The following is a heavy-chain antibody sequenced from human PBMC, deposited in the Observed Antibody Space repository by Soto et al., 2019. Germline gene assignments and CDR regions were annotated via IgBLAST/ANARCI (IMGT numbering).Heavy chain of an antibody. D-gene: IGHD2-15*01. Sequence: SETLSLTCTVSGGSISSGGYYWSWIRQHPGKGLEWIGYIYYSGSTYYNPSLKSRVTISVDTSKNQFSLKLSSVTAADTAVYYCARDHVYCSGRSCYPTGDYYYGMDVWGQGTTVTVSS. CDR3: ARDHVYCSGRSCYPTGDYYYGMDV. J-gene: IGHJ6*02. CDR1: GGSISSGGYY. CDR2: IYYSGST. V-gene: IGHV4-31*03.